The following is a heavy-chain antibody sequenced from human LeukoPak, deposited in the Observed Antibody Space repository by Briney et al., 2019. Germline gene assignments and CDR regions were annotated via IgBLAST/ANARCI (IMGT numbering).Heavy chain of an antibody. V-gene: IGHV3-7*03. Sequence: GGSLRLSCAASGFTFSSYWMSWVRPAPGKGLEWVANIKQDGSEKYNVDSVKGRFTISRDNAKNSLYLQMNSLRAEDTAVYYCARDSRVAAVDYWGQGTLVTVSS. J-gene: IGHJ4*02. D-gene: IGHD6-13*01. CDR2: IKQDGSEK. CDR3: ARDSRVAAVDY. CDR1: GFTFSSYW.